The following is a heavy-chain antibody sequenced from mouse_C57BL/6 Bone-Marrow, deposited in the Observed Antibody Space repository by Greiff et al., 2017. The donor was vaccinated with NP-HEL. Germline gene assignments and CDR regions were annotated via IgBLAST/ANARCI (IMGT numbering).Heavy chain of an antibody. Sequence: QVQLQQPGAELVKPGASVKLSCKASGYTFTSYWMHWVKQRPGQGLEWIGMIHPNSGSTNYNEKFKSKATLTVDKSSSTAYMQLSSLTSEDSAVYYCAREGYYGSSHWHFDVWGTGTTVTVSS. CDR3: AREGYYGSSHWHFDV. CDR1: GYTFTSYW. D-gene: IGHD1-1*01. J-gene: IGHJ1*03. CDR2: IHPNSGST. V-gene: IGHV1-64*01.